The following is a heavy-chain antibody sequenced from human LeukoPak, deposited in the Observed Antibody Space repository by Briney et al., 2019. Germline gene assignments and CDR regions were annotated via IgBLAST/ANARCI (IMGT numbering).Heavy chain of an antibody. J-gene: IGHJ3*02. D-gene: IGHD3-22*01. CDR3: AKDVDPITMIVVGAFDI. V-gene: IGHV3-9*01. Sequence: GGSLRLSCAASGFTFDDYAMHWVRQAPGKGLEWVSGISWNSGSIGYADSVKGRFAISRDNAKNPLYLQMNSLRAEDTALYYCAKDVDPITMIVVGAFDIWGQGTMVTVSS. CDR2: ISWNSGSI. CDR1: GFTFDDYA.